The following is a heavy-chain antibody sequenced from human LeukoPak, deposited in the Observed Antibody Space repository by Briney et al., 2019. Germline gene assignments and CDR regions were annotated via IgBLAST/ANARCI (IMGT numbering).Heavy chain of an antibody. D-gene: IGHD3-10*01. V-gene: IGHV3-48*03. CDR1: AVTFISYE. CDR3: EREWFQPHDY. Sequence: GGSLRLSCAASAVTFISYEMNWVRQAPGKGLEWVSYISSSGRTKHYADSVKGRFTISRDNVKSSRCLQMNSLRAESTGVYYVEREWFQPHDYWGQGPLVTVSS. CDR2: ISSSGRTK. J-gene: IGHJ4*02.